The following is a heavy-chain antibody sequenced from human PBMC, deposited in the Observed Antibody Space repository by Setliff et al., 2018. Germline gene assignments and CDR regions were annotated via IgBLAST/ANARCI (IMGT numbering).Heavy chain of an antibody. J-gene: IGHJ6*03. V-gene: IGHV7-4-1*02. CDR1: GDTSTTYA. Sequence: ASVKVSCKASGDTSTTYAIHWVRQAPGQGLEWMGWINTYTGNPTYAQGFTGRFVFSLDTSVSTTYLQISSLKAEDTAVYYCARGEYTSLPSGVYYHMDVWGKGTTVTVSS. D-gene: IGHD6-6*01. CDR3: ARGEYTSLPSGVYYHMDV. CDR2: INTYTGNP.